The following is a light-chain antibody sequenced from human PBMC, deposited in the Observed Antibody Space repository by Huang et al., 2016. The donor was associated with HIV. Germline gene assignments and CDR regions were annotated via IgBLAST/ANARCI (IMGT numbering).Light chain of an antibody. J-gene: IGKJ3*01. CDR3: QQRSNWPPRGT. V-gene: IGKV3-11*01. Sequence: EIVLTQSPATLSLSPGERATLSCRASQSVSSYLAWYQQKPGQAPRLLIYDASNRATGTDFTLTISSLEPEDFAVYYCQQRSNWPPRGTFGPGTKVDIK. CDR2: DAS. CDR1: QSVSSY.